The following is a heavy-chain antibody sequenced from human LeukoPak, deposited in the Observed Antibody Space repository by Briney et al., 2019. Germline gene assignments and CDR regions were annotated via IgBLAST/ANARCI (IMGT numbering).Heavy chain of an antibody. J-gene: IGHJ4*02. D-gene: IGHD3-22*01. Sequence: GGSLRLSCAASGFTFSSHVMHWVRQAPGKGLEWVAVISSDGSSKYYADSVKGRFTISRDNSKNTLYLQMKSLRAEDTAVYYCAREGTTTVVALDYWGQGTLVTVSS. CDR3: AREGTTTVVALDY. CDR2: ISSDGSSK. V-gene: IGHV3-30-3*01. CDR1: GFTFSSHV.